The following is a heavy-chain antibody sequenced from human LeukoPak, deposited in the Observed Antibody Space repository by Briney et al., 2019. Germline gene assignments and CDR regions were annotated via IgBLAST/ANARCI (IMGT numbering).Heavy chain of an antibody. CDR1: GYIFTSYW. Sequence: GESLKISCKESGYIFTSYWIGWVRQTPGKGLEWVGVIYPADFTTIYSPSFQGQVTISADKSISTAYLQWTGLKASDTGMYYRVRRPVGPRTFDLWGPGTLVTVSS. CDR3: VRRPVGPRTFDL. J-gene: IGHJ4*02. V-gene: IGHV5-51*01. D-gene: IGHD3/OR15-3a*01. CDR2: IYPADFTT.